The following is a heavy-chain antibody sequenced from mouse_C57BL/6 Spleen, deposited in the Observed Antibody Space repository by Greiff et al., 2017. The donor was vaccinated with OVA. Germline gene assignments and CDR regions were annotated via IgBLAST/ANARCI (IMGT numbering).Heavy chain of an antibody. Sequence: EVQLQQSGAELVRPGSSVKMSCKTSGYTFTSYGINWVKQRPGQGLEWIGYICIGNGYTEYNEKFKGKATLTSDTSSSTAYMQLSSLTSEDSAIYFCARYRDGSSYWYFDVWGTGTTVTVSS. CDR1: GYTFTSYG. CDR2: ICIGNGYT. J-gene: IGHJ1*03. D-gene: IGHD1-1*01. V-gene: IGHV1-58*01. CDR3: ARYRDGSSYWYFDV.